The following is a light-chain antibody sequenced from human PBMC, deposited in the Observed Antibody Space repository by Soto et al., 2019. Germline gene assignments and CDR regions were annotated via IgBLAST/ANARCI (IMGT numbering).Light chain of an antibody. V-gene: IGLV2-8*01. J-gene: IGLJ1*01. CDR1: SSDVGGYNY. CDR2: HVT. Sequence: QSALTQPPSASGSPGQSVTISCTGTSSDVGGYNYVSWYQQHPGKAPKLLIFHVTKRPSGVPDRFSASKSGNTASLTVSGLQPEDEADYYCSSYAGSTNSRDVFGTGTKLTVL. CDR3: SSYAGSTNSRDV.